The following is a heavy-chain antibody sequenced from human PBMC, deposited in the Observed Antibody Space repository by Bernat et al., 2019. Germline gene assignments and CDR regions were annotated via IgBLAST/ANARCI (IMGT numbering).Heavy chain of an antibody. CDR1: GFTFSSYG. J-gene: IGHJ6*02. D-gene: IGHD5-24*01. CDR3: AKGGYNGYGMDV. V-gene: IGHV3-30*18. CDR2: ISYDGSNK. Sequence: QVQLVESGGGVVQPGRSLRLSCAASGFTFSSYGMHWVRQAPGKGLEWVAVISYDGSNKYYADSVKGRFTISRDNSKNTLYLQMNSLRAEDTAVYYCAKGGYNGYGMDVWGQGTTVTVSS.